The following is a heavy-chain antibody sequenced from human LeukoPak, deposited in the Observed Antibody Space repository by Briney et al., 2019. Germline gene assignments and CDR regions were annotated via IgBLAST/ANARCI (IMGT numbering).Heavy chain of an antibody. CDR3: ARHAVRVSQVWFGELHAFDI. D-gene: IGHD3-10*01. Sequence: GESLKISCKGSGYSFSSYWIAWVRQMPGKGLEWMGIIYPGDSDIRYSPSFQGQVTISADKSISTAYLQWSSLKASDTAMYYCARHAVRVSQVWFGELHAFDIWGQGTMVTVSS. V-gene: IGHV5-51*01. CDR1: GYSFSSYW. CDR2: IYPGDSDI. J-gene: IGHJ3*02.